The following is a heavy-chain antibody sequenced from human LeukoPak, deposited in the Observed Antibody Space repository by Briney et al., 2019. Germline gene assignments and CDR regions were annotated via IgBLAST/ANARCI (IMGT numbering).Heavy chain of an antibody. CDR3: ASEKRYS. D-gene: IGHD1-26*01. V-gene: IGHV3-30*03. CDR2: ISYDGSNK. CDR1: GFTFSSYG. J-gene: IGHJ4*02. Sequence: GGSLRLSCAASGFTFSSYGMHWVRQAPGKGLEWVAVISYDGSNKYYADSVKGRFTISRDNSKNTLYLQMNSLRAEDTAVYYCASEKRYSWGQGTLVTVSS.